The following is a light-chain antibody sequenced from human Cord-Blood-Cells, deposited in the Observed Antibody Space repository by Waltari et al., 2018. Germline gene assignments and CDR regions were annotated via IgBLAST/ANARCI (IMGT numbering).Light chain of an antibody. CDR2: EGS. J-gene: IGLJ3*02. CDR1: SSDVGSYNL. V-gene: IGLV2-14*02. CDR3: SSYTSSSSWV. Sequence: QSALTQPASVSGSPGQSITISCTGTSSDVGSYNLVSWYQQHPGKAPKRMIYEGSKRPSGVSNRFSGSKSGNTASLTISGLQAEDEADYYCSSYTSSSSWVFGGGTKLTVL.